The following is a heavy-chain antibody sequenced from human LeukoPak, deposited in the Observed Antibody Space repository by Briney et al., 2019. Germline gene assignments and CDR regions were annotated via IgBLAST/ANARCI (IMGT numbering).Heavy chain of an antibody. V-gene: IGHV1-18*01. D-gene: IGHD3-22*01. J-gene: IGHJ4*02. CDR3: ARVAQHRYYYDSSDYRYYFDY. CDR2: ISGYNGYT. CDR1: GYTLSSYG. Sequence: GASVKVSCKASGYTLSSYGITWVREAPGHGLEWMGWISGYNGYTDYAQNLQGRVTMTTDTSTSTAYMELRSLRSDDTAVYYCARVAQHRYYYDSSDYRYYFDYWGQGTLVTVSS.